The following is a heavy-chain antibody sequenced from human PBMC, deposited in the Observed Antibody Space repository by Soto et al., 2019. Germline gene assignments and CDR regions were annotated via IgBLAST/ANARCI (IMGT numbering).Heavy chain of an antibody. V-gene: IGHV1-69*01. CDR1: GGTFSSYA. J-gene: IGHJ5*02. CDR2: IIPIFGTA. Sequence: QVQLVQSGAEVKKPGSSVKVSCKASGGTFSSYAISWVRQAPVQGLEWMEGIIPIFGTANYAQKFQGRVRITADESTSTAYMEFGSLRSDDTAVYYCASRYCSSTSCYMGPAFHPWGQGTLVTVSS. CDR3: ASRYCSSTSCYMGPAFHP. D-gene: IGHD2-2*02.